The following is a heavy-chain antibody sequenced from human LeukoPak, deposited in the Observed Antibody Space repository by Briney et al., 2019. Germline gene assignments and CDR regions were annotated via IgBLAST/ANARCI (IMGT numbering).Heavy chain of an antibody. V-gene: IGHV3-48*01. CDR1: GFPFSIYS. CDR2: ISSSSSTI. CDR3: AVCSGGSCYSPHFQH. D-gene: IGHD2-15*01. J-gene: IGHJ1*01. Sequence: GSLRLSCSASGFPFSIYSMNWVRQAPGKGREGVSYISSSSSTIYYSDSVKGGLTISRDKTKNSLYLQMNSLRAEDTAVYYCAVCSGGSCYSPHFQHWGQGTLVTVSS.